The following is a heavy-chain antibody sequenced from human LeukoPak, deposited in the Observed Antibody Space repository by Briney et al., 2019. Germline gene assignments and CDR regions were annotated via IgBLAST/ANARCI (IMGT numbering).Heavy chain of an antibody. D-gene: IGHD3-10*01. CDR3: ARDRITMVRGVIILYNWFDP. Sequence: GGSLRLSCAASGFTFSSYWMHWVRQAPGKGLVWVSRINSDGGSTSYADSVKGRFTTSRDNAKNTLYLQMNSLRAEDTAVCYCARDRITMVRGVIILYNWFDPWGQGTLVTVSS. CDR1: GFTFSSYW. V-gene: IGHV3-74*01. CDR2: INSDGGST. J-gene: IGHJ5*02.